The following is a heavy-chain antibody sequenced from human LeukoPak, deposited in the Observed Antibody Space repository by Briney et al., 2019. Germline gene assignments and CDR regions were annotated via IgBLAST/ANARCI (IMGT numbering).Heavy chain of an antibody. Sequence: SETLSLTCTVSGGSISSGGYYWSWIRQPPGKGLEWIGYIYYSGSTNYNPSLKSRVTISVDTSKNQFSLKLSSVTAADTAVYYCASTTIVGANTHAFDIWSQGTMVTVSS. D-gene: IGHD1-26*01. V-gene: IGHV4-61*08. J-gene: IGHJ3*02. CDR1: GGSISSGGYY. CDR3: ASTTIVGANTHAFDI. CDR2: IYYSGST.